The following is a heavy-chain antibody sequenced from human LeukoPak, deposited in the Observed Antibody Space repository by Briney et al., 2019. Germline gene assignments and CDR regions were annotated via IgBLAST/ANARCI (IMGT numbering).Heavy chain of an antibody. CDR1: GFTFTSRSA. CDR2: IVVGSDNT. J-gene: IGHJ4*02. D-gene: IGHD6-13*01. CDR3: AAPYSSTWFGY. Sequence: SVKVSCKASGFTFTSRSAVQWVRQARGQRLGWIGWIVVGSDNTNYAQKFQERVTITRDMSTSTAYMELSSLTSEDTAVYYCAAPYSSTWFGYWGQGTLVTVSS. V-gene: IGHV1-58*01.